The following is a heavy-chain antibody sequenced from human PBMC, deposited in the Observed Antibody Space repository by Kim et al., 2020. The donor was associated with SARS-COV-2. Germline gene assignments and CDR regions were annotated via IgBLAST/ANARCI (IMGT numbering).Heavy chain of an antibody. D-gene: IGHD6-19*01. CDR2: INHSGST. CDR3: ARGWSGWFYGMDV. V-gene: IGHV4-34*01. Sequence: SETLSLTCAVYGGSFSGYYWSWIRQPPGKGLEWIGEINHSGSTNYNPSLKSRVTISVDTSKNQFSLKLSSVTAADTAVYYCARGWSGWFYGMDVWGQGTTVTVSS. CDR1: GGSFSGYY. J-gene: IGHJ6*02.